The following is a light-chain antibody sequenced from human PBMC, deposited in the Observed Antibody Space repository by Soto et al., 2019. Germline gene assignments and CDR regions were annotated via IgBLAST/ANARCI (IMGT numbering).Light chain of an antibody. J-gene: IGLJ1*01. CDR1: SSDVGGYNY. Sequence: QSVLTQPASVSGSPGQSITISCTGTSSDVGGYNYVSWYQQHPGKAPKLMIYEVSNRPSGVSNRFSGSKSGHTASLTISGLQAEDEADYYCSSYTSSNALGVFGTGTKVTVL. CDR3: SSYTSSNALGV. CDR2: EVS. V-gene: IGLV2-14*01.